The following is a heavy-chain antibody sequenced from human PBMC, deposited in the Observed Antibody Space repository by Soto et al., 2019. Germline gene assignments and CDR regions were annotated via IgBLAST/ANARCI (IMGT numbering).Heavy chain of an antibody. Sequence: ASVKVSCKASGYTFTSYYMHWVRQAPGQGLEWMGIINPSGGSTSYAQKFQGRVTMTRDTSTSTAYMELSSLRSEDTAVYYCARSISTPYSSIWYAPNSSYATDVWGQGPTVTLSS. CDR2: INPSGGST. D-gene: IGHD6-13*01. V-gene: IGHV1-46*01. CDR1: GYTFTSYY. J-gene: IGHJ6*01. CDR3: ARSISTPYSSIWYAPNSSYATDV.